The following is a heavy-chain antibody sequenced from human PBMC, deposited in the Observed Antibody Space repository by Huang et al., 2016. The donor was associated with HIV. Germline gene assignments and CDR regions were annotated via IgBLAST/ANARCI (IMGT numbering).Heavy chain of an antibody. D-gene: IGHD2-15*01. CDR1: GYTFTTYW. CDR2: ISPGDSYT. Sequence: EVQLVQPGAEVKKRGESLKISCKGSGYTFTTYWIGWVRQMPGKGLEWMVIISPGDSYTRYSPSFKGQVTISADKSSSTAYLQWSSLKASDTAMYYCARSQGYCSGGSCYGAFDLWGQGTMVTVSS. V-gene: IGHV5-51*03. CDR3: ARSQGYCSGGSCYGAFDL. J-gene: IGHJ3*01.